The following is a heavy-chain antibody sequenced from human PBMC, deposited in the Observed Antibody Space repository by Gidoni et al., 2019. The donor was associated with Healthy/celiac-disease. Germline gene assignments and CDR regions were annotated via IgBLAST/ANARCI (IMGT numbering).Heavy chain of an antibody. CDR1: GLTFADYA. Sequence: EVQLVASGGGLVQPGRSLRLSCAPAGLTFADYALHWFRQAPGKGLEWVSGISWNSGSIGDADSVKGRFTISRDNAKNSLYLQMNSMRAEDTALYYCAKDIRPAVAGTYYYYYGMDVWGQGTKVTVPS. V-gene: IGHV3-9*01. CDR2: ISWNSGSI. D-gene: IGHD6-19*01. J-gene: IGHJ6*02. CDR3: AKDIRPAVAGTYYYYYGMDV.